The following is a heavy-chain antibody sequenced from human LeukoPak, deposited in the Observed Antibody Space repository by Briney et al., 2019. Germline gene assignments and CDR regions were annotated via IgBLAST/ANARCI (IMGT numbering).Heavy chain of an antibody. Sequence: AGGPLRLSCVASGITFRNYWMSWVRQAPGKGLEWVANIKQDGSEKYYVDSVKGRFTISRDNAKNSLYLQMNSLRAEDTAVYYCARDQGTSYYGMDVWGKGTTVTVSS. CDR2: IKQDGSEK. V-gene: IGHV3-7*03. D-gene: IGHD2-2*01. CDR3: ARDQGTSYYGMDV. J-gene: IGHJ6*04. CDR1: GITFRNYW.